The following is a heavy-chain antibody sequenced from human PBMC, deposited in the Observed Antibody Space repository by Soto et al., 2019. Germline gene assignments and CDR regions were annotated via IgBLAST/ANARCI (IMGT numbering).Heavy chain of an antibody. Sequence: QVQLMQSGAEVKKPGSSVKVSCKASGDTFRNYAISWVRQAPGQGPEWMGRIIPILGVANYTQKFQDRVTITADKSTSTAYMELSSLTSEDTAVYYCARVCSGGSCLEYWGQGTLVTVSS. CDR2: IIPILGVA. CDR1: GDTFRNYA. V-gene: IGHV1-69*04. CDR3: ARVCSGGSCLEY. D-gene: IGHD2-15*01. J-gene: IGHJ4*02.